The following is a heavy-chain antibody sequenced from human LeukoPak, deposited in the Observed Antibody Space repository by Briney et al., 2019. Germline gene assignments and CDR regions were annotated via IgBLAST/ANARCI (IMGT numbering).Heavy chain of an antibody. V-gene: IGHV1-46*01. Sequence: ASVKVSCKASGYTFTSYYMHWVRQAPGQGLEWMGIINPSGGSTSYAQKFQGRVTMTRDTSISTAYMELNRLRSDGTAVYYCARGDDYIWGSAFNWFDPWGQGTLVTVSS. J-gene: IGHJ5*02. CDR3: ARGDDYIWGSAFNWFDP. D-gene: IGHD3-16*01. CDR1: GYTFTSYY. CDR2: INPSGGST.